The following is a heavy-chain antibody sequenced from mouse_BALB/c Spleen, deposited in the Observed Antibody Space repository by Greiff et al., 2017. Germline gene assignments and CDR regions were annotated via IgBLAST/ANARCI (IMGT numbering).Heavy chain of an antibody. CDR3: ARAGGYEDYAMDC. CDR2: INSNGGST. CDR1: GFTFSSYG. D-gene: IGHD2-2*01. Sequence: EVKVVESGGGLVQPGGSLKLSCAASGFTFSSYGMSWVRQTPDKRLELVATINSNGGSTYYPDSVKGRFTISRDNAKNTLYLQMSSLKSEDTAMFYCARAGGYEDYAMDCWGQGTSVTVSS. J-gene: IGHJ4*01. V-gene: IGHV5-6-3*01.